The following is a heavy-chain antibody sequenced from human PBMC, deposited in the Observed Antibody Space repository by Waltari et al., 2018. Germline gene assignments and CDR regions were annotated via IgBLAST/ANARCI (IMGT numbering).Heavy chain of an antibody. CDR2: IFPGDSDT. Sequence: EVQLVQSGAEVKKPGESLKISCQVSGYSFTSHWIAWVRQMPGKGLEWMGIIFPGDSDTRYSPSFQGQVTISADKSLSTAYLQWSSLKASDTAIYYCARHGEQQPYTFDIWGQGTLVTVSS. D-gene: IGHD6-13*01. CDR1: GYSFTSHW. CDR3: ARHGEQQPYTFDI. V-gene: IGHV5-51*01. J-gene: IGHJ3*02.